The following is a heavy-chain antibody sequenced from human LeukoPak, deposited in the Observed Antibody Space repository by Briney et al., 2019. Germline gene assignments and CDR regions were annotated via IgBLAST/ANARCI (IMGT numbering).Heavy chain of an antibody. V-gene: IGHV1-2*04. CDR3: ARATGTYWWFDS. D-gene: IGHD1-26*01. CDR1: GYTFTDYY. CDR2: INPNSGDT. Sequence: ASVKVSCKASGYTFTDYYIHWVRQAPGQGLGWMGWINPNSGDTNYAQKFQGWVTMTRDMSISTAYMELSRLRSDDTAIYYCARATGTYWWFDSWGQGTLVTVSS. J-gene: IGHJ5*01.